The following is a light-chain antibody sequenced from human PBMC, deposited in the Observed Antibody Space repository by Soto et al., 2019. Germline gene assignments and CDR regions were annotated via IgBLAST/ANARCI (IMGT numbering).Light chain of an antibody. V-gene: IGKV3-15*01. CDR1: QNVGGS. Sequence: VMTQSPATLSVSPGERATLSCRASQNVGGSVAWYQQKPGQAPILLIYRASTRATGIPARFSGSGSGTEFTLTISSLQSEDFAIYYCQQSRTFAQGTKLEIK. CDR3: QQSRT. CDR2: RAS. J-gene: IGKJ2*01.